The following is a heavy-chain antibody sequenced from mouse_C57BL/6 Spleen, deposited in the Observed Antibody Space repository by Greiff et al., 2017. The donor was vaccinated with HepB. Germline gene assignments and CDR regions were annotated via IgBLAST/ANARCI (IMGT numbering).Heavy chain of an antibody. J-gene: IGHJ2*01. Sequence: VQLQQSGPELVKPGASVKISCKASGYAFSSSWMNWVKQRPGKGLEWIGRIYPGDGDTNYNGKFKGKATLTADKSSSTAYMQLSSLTSEDSAVYFCARCITRYYFDYWGQGTTLTVSS. V-gene: IGHV1-82*01. CDR1: GYAFSSSW. CDR2: IYPGDGDT. CDR3: ARCITRYYFDY. D-gene: IGHD1-1*01.